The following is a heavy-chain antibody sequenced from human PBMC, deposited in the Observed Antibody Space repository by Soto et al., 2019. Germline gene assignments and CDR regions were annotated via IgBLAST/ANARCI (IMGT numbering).Heavy chain of an antibody. J-gene: IGHJ4*02. CDR2: IYTSGST. Sequence: SETLSLTYTVSICSISIYYWCWIWQPAGKGLEWIGRIYTSGSTNYNPSLKSRVTMSVDTSKNQFSLKLSSVTAADTAVYYCARVMEQLALDYWGQGNLVTVCS. CDR3: ARVMEQLALDY. CDR1: ICSISIYY. D-gene: IGHD6-6*01. V-gene: IGHV4-4*07.